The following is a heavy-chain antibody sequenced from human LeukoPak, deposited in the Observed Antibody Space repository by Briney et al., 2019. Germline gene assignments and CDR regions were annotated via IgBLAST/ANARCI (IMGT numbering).Heavy chain of an antibody. V-gene: IGHV4-34*01. CDR1: GGSFSGYY. Sequence: KASETLSLTCAVYGGSFSGYYWSWIRQPPGKGLEWIGEINHSGSTNYNPSLKSRVTISVDTSKNQFSLKLSSVTAADTAVYYCARGDYYDSSAYYQEPDYWGQGTLVTVSS. J-gene: IGHJ4*02. D-gene: IGHD3-22*01. CDR3: ARGDYYDSSAYYQEPDY. CDR2: INHSGST.